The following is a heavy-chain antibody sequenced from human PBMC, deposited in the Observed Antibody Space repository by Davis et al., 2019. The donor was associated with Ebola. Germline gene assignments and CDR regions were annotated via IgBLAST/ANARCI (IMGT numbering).Heavy chain of an antibody. Sequence: PGGSLRLSCAASGFTFSSYAMHWVRQAPGKGLEWVAVISYDGSNKYYADSVKGRFTISRDNSKNTLYLQMNSLRAEDTAVYYCARDLVPAAIGVLRYWGQGTLVTVSS. CDR1: GFTFSSYA. CDR3: ARDLVPAAIGVLRY. V-gene: IGHV3-30-3*01. CDR2: ISYDGSNK. J-gene: IGHJ4*02. D-gene: IGHD2-2*02.